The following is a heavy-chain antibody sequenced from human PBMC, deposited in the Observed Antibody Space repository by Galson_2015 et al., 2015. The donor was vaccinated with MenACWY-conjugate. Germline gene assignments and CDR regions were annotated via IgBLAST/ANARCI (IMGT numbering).Heavy chain of an antibody. D-gene: IGHD2-2*01. CDR3: AKLDCSSTSCSPKPFSYGMDV. Sequence: SLRLSCAASGFTFSSYGMHWVRQAPGKGLEWVTVISYDGSNKYYADSVKGRFTISRDNSKNTLYLQMNSLRAEDTAVYYCAKLDCSSTSCSPKPFSYGMDVWGQGTTVTVSS. V-gene: IGHV3-30*18. CDR1: GFTFSSYG. J-gene: IGHJ6*02. CDR2: ISYDGSNK.